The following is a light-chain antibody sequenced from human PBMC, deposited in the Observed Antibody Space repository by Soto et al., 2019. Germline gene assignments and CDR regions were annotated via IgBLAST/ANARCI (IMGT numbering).Light chain of an antibody. CDR1: SSDVGSYNY. CDR2: EVS. Sequence: QSVLTQPASVSASPGQSITISCTGTSSDVGSYNYVSWYQQHPGKAPKLMIYEVSDRLSGISSRFSGSKSGNTASLTISGLQTEDEADYYCISYTTSSTLFGTGSKVTV. J-gene: IGLJ1*01. CDR3: ISYTTSSTL. V-gene: IGLV2-14*01.